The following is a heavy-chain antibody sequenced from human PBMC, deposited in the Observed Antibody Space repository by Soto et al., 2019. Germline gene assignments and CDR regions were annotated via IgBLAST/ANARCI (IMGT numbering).Heavy chain of an antibody. V-gene: IGHV3-23*01. Sequence: EVQLLESGGGLVQPGGSLSLSCAASGFTFSSYAMSWVRQAPGKGLEWVSAISGSGGSTYYADSVKGRFTISRDNSKNTLYLQMNSLRAEDTAVYYCAKQVPYYDFWSGYLDYWGQGTLVTVSS. CDR3: AKQVPYYDFWSGYLDY. J-gene: IGHJ4*02. CDR1: GFTFSSYA. D-gene: IGHD3-3*01. CDR2: ISGSGGST.